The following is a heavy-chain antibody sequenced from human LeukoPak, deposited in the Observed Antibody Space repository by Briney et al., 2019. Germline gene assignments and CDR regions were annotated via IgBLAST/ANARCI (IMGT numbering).Heavy chain of an antibody. CDR1: GGSLSGSY. V-gene: IGHV4-34*01. CDR2: INHSGST. Sequence: SETLSLTCAVYGGSLSGSYWNWIRQPPGKGLEWIGAINHSGSTKYTPALRSRLTISLDTSKKQFSLKLRSVTAADTAVYYCARVFVVVPAAYNWFDPWGQGTLVTVSS. CDR3: ARVFVVVPAAYNWFDP. D-gene: IGHD2-2*01. J-gene: IGHJ5*02.